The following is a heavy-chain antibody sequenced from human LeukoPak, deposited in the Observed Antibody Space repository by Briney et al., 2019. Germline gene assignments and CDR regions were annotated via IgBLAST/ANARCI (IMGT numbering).Heavy chain of an antibody. Sequence: ASVKVSFKACGYTFTIYYMHWVRQAPGQGLEWMGIINPSGGSTSYAQKFQGRVTMTRDMSTSTVYMELSSLRSEDTAVYYCARDYGGNPSLFDYWGQGTLVTVSS. CDR1: GYTFTIYY. D-gene: IGHD4-23*01. J-gene: IGHJ4*02. CDR3: ARDYGGNPSLFDY. V-gene: IGHV1-46*01. CDR2: INPSGGST.